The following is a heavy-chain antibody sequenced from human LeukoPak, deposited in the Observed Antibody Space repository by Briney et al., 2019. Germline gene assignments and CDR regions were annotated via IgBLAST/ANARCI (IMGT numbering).Heavy chain of an antibody. Sequence: GGSLRLSCAAPGFTFNSYWMSWVRQAPGKGLEWVANINQDGSENYYLDSVKGRFTISRDNAKNSLYLQMNSLRAEDTAVYYCARGPLGYCSVTSCSFDYWGQGTLVTVSS. D-gene: IGHD2-2*01. J-gene: IGHJ4*02. CDR3: ARGPLGYCSVTSCSFDY. CDR2: INQDGSEN. V-gene: IGHV3-7*01. CDR1: GFTFNSYW.